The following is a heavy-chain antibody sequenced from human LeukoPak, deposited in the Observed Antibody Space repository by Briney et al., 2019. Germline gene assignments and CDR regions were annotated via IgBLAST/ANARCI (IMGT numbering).Heavy chain of an antibody. D-gene: IGHD1-26*01. Sequence: GGSLRLSCAASGFTFRNYAMSWVRQAPGKGLEWVSGISWNSGSIDYADSVKGRFTISRDNAKNSLYLQMNSLRAEDTAVYYCAKSRMGAKEKSEGRFGMDVWGQGTTVTVSS. CDR1: GFTFRNYA. V-gene: IGHV3-9*01. J-gene: IGHJ6*02. CDR3: AKSRMGAKEKSEGRFGMDV. CDR2: ISWNSGSI.